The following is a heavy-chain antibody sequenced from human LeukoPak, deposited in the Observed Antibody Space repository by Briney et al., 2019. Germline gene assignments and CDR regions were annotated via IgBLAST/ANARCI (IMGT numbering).Heavy chain of an antibody. CDR3: ATVDTAMVTNY. Sequence: SETLSLTCTVSGGSISSYYWSWIRQPAGKGLEWIGRIYTSGSTNYNPSLKSRVTMSVDTSKNQFSLKLRSVTAADTAVYYCATVDTAMVTNYWGQGTLVTVSS. V-gene: IGHV4-4*07. D-gene: IGHD5-18*01. CDR1: GGSISSYY. CDR2: IYTSGST. J-gene: IGHJ4*02.